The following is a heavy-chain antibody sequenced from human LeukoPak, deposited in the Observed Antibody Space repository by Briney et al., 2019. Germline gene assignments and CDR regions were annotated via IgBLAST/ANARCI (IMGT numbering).Heavy chain of an antibody. J-gene: IGHJ4*02. CDR2: IYTSGSS. CDR3: ARGWGSSWYYFDY. V-gene: IGHV4-4*07. CDR1: GDSISIYY. D-gene: IGHD6-13*01. Sequence: SETLSLTCTVSGDSISIYYWSWVRQSAGKGLEWIGRIYTSGSSKSCASLSGITDYTPSLKRRVTMSADTSKRQFSLKLSSVTAADTAVYYCARGWGSSWYYFDYWGQGTLVTVSS.